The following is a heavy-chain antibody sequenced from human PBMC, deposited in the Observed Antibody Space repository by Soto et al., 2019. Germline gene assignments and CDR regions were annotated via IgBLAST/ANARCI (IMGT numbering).Heavy chain of an antibody. J-gene: IGHJ6*02. CDR3: ARGRNYGDYAYYDGMDV. CDR2: IYYSGST. D-gene: IGHD4-17*01. V-gene: IGHV4-59*01. CDR1: GGSISSYY. Sequence: QVQLQESGPGLVKPSETLSLTCTVSGGSISSYYWSWIRQPPGKGLEWIGYIYYSGSTNYNPSLKSRVTISVXXSXNXXSLKLSSVTAADTAVYYCARGRNYGDYAYYDGMDVWGQGTTVTVSS.